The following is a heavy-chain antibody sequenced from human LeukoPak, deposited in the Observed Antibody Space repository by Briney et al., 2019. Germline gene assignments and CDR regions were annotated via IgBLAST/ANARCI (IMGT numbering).Heavy chain of an antibody. Sequence: PGGSLRLSCAASGFTFSSYWMSWVRQAPGKGLEWVANIKQDGSEKYYVDSVKGRFTISGDNAKNSLYLQMNSLRAEDTAVYYCARATDYYYYYYMDVWGKGTTVTVSS. CDR2: IKQDGSEK. CDR1: GFTFSSYW. CDR3: ARATDYYYYYYMDV. J-gene: IGHJ6*03. V-gene: IGHV3-7*01.